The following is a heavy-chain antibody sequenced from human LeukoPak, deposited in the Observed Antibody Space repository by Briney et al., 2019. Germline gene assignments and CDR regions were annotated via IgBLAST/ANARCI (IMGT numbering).Heavy chain of an antibody. D-gene: IGHD2-2*01. Sequence: KSSETLSLTCAVYGGSFSGYYWSWIRQPPGKGRELIGEINHSGSTNYNPSLKSRVTISVDTSKNQFSLKLSSVTAADTAVYYCASLGGQLPSYNWFAPWGQGTLVTVSS. V-gene: IGHV4-34*01. CDR3: ASLGGQLPSYNWFAP. CDR2: INHSGST. CDR1: GGSFSGYY. J-gene: IGHJ5*02.